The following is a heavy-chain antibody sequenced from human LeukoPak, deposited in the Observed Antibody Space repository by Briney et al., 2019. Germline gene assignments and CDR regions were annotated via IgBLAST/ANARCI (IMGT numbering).Heavy chain of an antibody. Sequence: GESLRLSCAASGFTFSRYAMSWVRQAPGKGLEWVSILSGSGGSAYYADSVKGQFTISRDNSKNTLYLQMDSLRAEDTAVYYCATAHCSTTNCYKLDYWGQGTLVTVSS. CDR2: LSGSGGSA. D-gene: IGHD2-2*02. V-gene: IGHV3-23*01. CDR3: ATAHCSTTNCYKLDY. J-gene: IGHJ4*02. CDR1: GFTFSRYA.